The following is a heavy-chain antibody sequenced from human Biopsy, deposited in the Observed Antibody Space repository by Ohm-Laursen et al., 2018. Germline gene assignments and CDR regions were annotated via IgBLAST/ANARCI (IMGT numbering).Heavy chain of an antibody. CDR1: GCSINNFY. D-gene: IGHD3-22*01. V-gene: IGHV4-4*07. CDR3: ASVVVGPTNDAFDL. Sequence: SETLSFTCTGSGCSINNFYWSRLRQPAGQGLDSIGRIYPGGSTNYNPSLKSRVTMSVDTSKKQLPLRLRSVTAADTAMYYSASVVVGPTNDAFDLWGQGTMVVVSS. CDR2: IYPGGST. J-gene: IGHJ3*01.